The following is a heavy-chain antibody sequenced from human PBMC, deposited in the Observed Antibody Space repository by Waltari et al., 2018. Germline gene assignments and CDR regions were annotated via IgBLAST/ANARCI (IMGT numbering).Heavy chain of an antibody. V-gene: IGHV4-61*02. CDR3: AREYAGEQLEYYYYYMDV. CDR2: IYTSGST. J-gene: IGHJ6*03. D-gene: IGHD6-6*01. Sequence: QVQLQESGPGLVKPSQTLSLTCTVSGGSIRSGSYYWSWIRQPAGKGLEWIGRIYTSGSTNYNPSLKSRVTISVDTSKNQFSLKLSSVTAADTAVYYCAREYAGEQLEYYYYYMDVWGKGTTVTVSS. CDR1: GGSIRSGSYY.